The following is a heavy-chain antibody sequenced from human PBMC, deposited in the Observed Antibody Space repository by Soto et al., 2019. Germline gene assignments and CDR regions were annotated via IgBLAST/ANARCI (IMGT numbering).Heavy chain of an antibody. Sequence: SETLSLTCTVSGGSISSYYWSWIRQPPGKGLEWIGYIYYSGSTNYNPSLKSRVTISVDTSKNQFSLKLSSVTAADTAVYYCASMKLLFSAFDIWGQGTMVTVSS. D-gene: IGHD2-2*01. CDR1: GGSISSYY. V-gene: IGHV4-59*01. CDR2: IYYSGST. CDR3: ASMKLLFSAFDI. J-gene: IGHJ3*02.